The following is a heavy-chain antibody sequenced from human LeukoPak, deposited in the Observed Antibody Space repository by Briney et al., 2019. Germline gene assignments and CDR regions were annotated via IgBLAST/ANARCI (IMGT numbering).Heavy chain of an antibody. J-gene: IGHJ4*02. V-gene: IGHV4-34*01. CDR1: GGSFSGYY. CDR2: INHSGST. CDR3: ARDCESFDY. Sequence: PSETLSLTCAVYGGSFSGYYWSWIRQPPGKGLEWIGEINHSGSTNYNPSLKRRVTISVDTSKNQFSLKLSSVTAADTAVYYCARDCESFDYWGQGTLVTVSS. D-gene: IGHD2-21*02.